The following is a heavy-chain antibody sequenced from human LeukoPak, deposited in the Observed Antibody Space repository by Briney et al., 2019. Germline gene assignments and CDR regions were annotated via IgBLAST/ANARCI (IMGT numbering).Heavy chain of an antibody. CDR2: IHYSGST. CDR1: GGPIRSSSYY. D-gene: IGHD4-23*01. V-gene: IGHV4-39*01. CDR3: ARQRTVITPDAFDI. Sequence: SETLSLTCTVSGGPIRSSSYYWGWIRQPPGKGLEWIGSIHYSGSTYYNPSLKSRVTISVDASKSQFSLKLSSVTAADTAVYYCARQRTVITPDAFDIWGQGTMVTVSS. J-gene: IGHJ3*02.